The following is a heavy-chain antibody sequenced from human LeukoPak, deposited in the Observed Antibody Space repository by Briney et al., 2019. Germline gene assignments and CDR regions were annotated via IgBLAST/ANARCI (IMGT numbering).Heavy chain of an antibody. Sequence: ASVKVSCKVSGYTLTELSMHWVRQAPGKGLEWMGGFDPEDGETIYAQKFQGRVTMTEDTSTDTAYMELSSLRSEDTAVYYCATLEQGIAARPHDAFDIWGQGTMVTVSS. CDR2: FDPEDGET. CDR1: GYTLTELS. V-gene: IGHV1-24*01. CDR3: ATLEQGIAARPHDAFDI. J-gene: IGHJ3*02. D-gene: IGHD6-6*01.